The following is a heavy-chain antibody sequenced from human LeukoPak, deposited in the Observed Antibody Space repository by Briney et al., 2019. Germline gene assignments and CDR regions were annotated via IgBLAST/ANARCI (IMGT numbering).Heavy chain of an antibody. CDR3: PKGPPRLWLYLVDY. Sequence: GGSLRLSCAASGFTFSSYAMSWVRQAPGKGLEWVSAISGSGGSTYYADSVKGRFTISRDNSKNTLYLQMNSLRAEDTAVYYCPKGPPRLWLYLVDYWGQGTLVTVSS. CDR2: ISGSGGST. D-gene: IGHD5-18*01. CDR1: GFTFSSYA. V-gene: IGHV3-23*01. J-gene: IGHJ4*02.